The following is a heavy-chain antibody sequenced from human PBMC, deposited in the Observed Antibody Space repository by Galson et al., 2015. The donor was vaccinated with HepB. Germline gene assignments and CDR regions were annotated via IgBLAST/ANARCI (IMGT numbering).Heavy chain of an antibody. CDR2: MNPNSGNT. V-gene: IGHV1-8*01. J-gene: IGHJ3*02. CDR1: GYTFTSYD. D-gene: IGHD3-3*01. CDR3: ARERQYYDFWSGYYLDAFDI. Sequence: SVKVSCKASGYTFTSYDINWVRQATGQGLEWMGWMNPNSGNTGYAQKFQGRVTMTRNTSISTAYMELSSLRSEDTAVYYCARERQYYDFWSGYYLDAFDIWGQGTMVTVSS.